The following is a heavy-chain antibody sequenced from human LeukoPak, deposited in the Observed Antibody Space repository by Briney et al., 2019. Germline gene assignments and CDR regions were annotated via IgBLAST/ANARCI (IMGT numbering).Heavy chain of an antibody. D-gene: IGHD3-10*01. CDR1: GGSISSGDYY. CDR2: IYYSGST. Sequence: SETLSLTCTVSGGSISSGDYYWSWIRQPPGKGLEWIGYIYYSGSTYYNPSLKSRVTISVDTSKNQFSLKLSSVTAADTAVYYCARGFAFGEPVDYWGQGTLVTVSS. CDR3: ARGFAFGEPVDY. V-gene: IGHV4-30-4*01. J-gene: IGHJ4*02.